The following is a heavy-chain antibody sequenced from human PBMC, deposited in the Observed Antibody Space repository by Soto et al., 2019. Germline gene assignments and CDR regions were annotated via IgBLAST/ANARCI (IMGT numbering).Heavy chain of an antibody. V-gene: IGHV3-23*01. CDR2: ISASGGST. CDR3: ASAPGSYYSSFFEY. CDR1: GFTFTNYA. J-gene: IGHJ4*02. D-gene: IGHD1-26*01. Sequence: EVQLLESGGGSVQPGGSLRLSCAASGFTFTNYAMNWVRQAPGKGLEWVAAISASGGSTFHADSLLGRFSISRDDSKNTLYLQMNSLSAEDTAVYYCASAPGSYYSSFFEYWGQGTLVTVSS.